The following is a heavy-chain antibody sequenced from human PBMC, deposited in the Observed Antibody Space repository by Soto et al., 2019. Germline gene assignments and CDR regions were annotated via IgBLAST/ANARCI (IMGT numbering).Heavy chain of an antibody. J-gene: IGHJ6*02. CDR2: INHSGST. Sequence: PSETLSLTCAVYGGSFSGYYWSWIRQPPGKGLEWIGEINHSGSTNYNPSLKSRVTISVDTSKNQFSLKLSSVTAADTAVYYCARGRGEWLDYYYYGMDVWGQXSTVTVSS. D-gene: IGHD5-12*01. CDR1: GGSFSGYY. CDR3: ARGRGEWLDYYYYGMDV. V-gene: IGHV4-34*01.